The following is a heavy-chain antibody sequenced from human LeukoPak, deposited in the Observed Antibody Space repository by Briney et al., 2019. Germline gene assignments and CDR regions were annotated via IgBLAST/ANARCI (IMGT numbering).Heavy chain of an antibody. CDR1: GGSISSSSYY. CDR2: IYYSGST. V-gene: IGHV4-39*07. Sequence: SETLSLTCTASGGSISSSSYYWGWIRQPPGKGLEWIGSIYYSGSTNYNPSLKSRVTISVDTSKNQFSLKLSSVTAADTAVYYCARPLLWWPQVGYFDYWGQGTLVTVSS. CDR3: ARPLLWWPQVGYFDY. D-gene: IGHD4/OR15-4a*01. J-gene: IGHJ4*02.